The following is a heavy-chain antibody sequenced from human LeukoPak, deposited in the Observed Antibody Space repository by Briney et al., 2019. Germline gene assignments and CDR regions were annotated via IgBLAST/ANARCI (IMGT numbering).Heavy chain of an antibody. V-gene: IGHV5-51*01. CDR2: IYPGDSDT. D-gene: IGHD3-22*01. J-gene: IGHJ4*02. CDR3: ARHQYYYDSSGYYRDY. Sequence: GQSLHISCPGCAYSFPTYCIGWVRQMPGKGLEWMGIIYPGDSDTRYSPSFQGQVTISADNSISTAYLQWSSLKASDTAMYYCARHQYYYDSSGYYRDYWGQGTLVTVSS. CDR1: AYSFPTYC.